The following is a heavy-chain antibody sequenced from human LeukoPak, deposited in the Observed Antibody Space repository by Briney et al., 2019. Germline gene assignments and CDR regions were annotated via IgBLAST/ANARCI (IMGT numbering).Heavy chain of an antibody. CDR2: ISGSGGST. CDR1: GFTFSSYS. D-gene: IGHD3-3*01. CDR3: AKSPAGSILYFDY. J-gene: IGHJ4*02. Sequence: GGSLRLSCAASGFTFSSYSMNWVRQAPGKGLEWASAISGSGGSTYYADSVKGRFTISRDNSKNTLYLQMNSLRAEDTAVYYCAKSPAGSILYFDYWGQGTLVTVSS. V-gene: IGHV3-23*01.